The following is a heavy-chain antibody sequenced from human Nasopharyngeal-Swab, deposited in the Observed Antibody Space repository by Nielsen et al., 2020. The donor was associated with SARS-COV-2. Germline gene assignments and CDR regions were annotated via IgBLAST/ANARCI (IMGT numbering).Heavy chain of an antibody. CDR3: AKDGSSSSRQYYFDY. Sequence: GGSLRLSCAASGFTVSSSYMSWVRQAPGKGLEWVSVIYSGGSTYYADSVKGRFTISRDNSKNTLYLQMNSLRAEDTAVYYCAKDGSSSSRQYYFDYWGQGTLVTVSS. J-gene: IGHJ4*02. CDR2: IYSGGST. CDR1: GFTVSSSY. V-gene: IGHV3-53*01. D-gene: IGHD6-13*01.